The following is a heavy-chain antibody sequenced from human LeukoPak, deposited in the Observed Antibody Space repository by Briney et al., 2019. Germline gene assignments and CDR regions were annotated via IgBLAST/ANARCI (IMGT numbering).Heavy chain of an antibody. J-gene: IGHJ4*02. CDR1: GFTFSSYG. CDR2: IWHDGSNK. Sequence: GGSLRLSCAASGFTFSSYGMHWVRQAPGKGLEWVALIWHDGSNKYYTDSVKGRLTISRDNSKNTLYLQMNSLRAEDTAIYYCAREGPRGNSQFDYWGQGTLVTVSS. CDR3: AREGPRGNSQFDY. V-gene: IGHV3-33*01. D-gene: IGHD2/OR15-2a*01.